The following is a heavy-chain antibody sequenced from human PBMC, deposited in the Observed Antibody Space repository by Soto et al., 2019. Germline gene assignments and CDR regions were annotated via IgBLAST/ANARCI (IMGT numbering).Heavy chain of an antibody. CDR3: ARAYYCSGGSCNLRY. CDR1: GGSFSGYY. J-gene: IGHJ4*02. Sequence: QVQLQQWGAGLLKPSETPSLTCAVYGGSFSGYYWSWIRQPPGKGLEWIGEINHSGSTNYNPSLKSRVTISVDTSKNQFSLKLSSVTAADTAVYYCARAYYCSGGSCNLRYWGQGTLVTVSS. V-gene: IGHV4-34*01. D-gene: IGHD2-15*01. CDR2: INHSGST.